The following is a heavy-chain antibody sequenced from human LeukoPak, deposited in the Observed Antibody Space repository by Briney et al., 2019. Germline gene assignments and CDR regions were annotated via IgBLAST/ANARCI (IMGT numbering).Heavy chain of an antibody. CDR2: IGISSNKI. CDR1: GFTLRSYT. D-gene: IGHD5-18*01. J-gene: IGHJ4*02. V-gene: IGHV3-21*01. CDR3: VRDPPRDTAMVWKY. Sequence: GGSLRLSCVASGFTLRSYTMNWVRQAPGKGLEWVSSIGISSNKIYYADSVKGRFIISRDNAKNSVYLQMNSLRAEDTAVYYCVRDPPRDTAMVWKYWGQGTLVTVSS.